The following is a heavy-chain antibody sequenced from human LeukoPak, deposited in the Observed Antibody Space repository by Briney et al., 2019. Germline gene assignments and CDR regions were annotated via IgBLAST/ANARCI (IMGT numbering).Heavy chain of an antibody. V-gene: IGHV3-21*01. CDR2: ISSSSSYI. Sequence: GGSLRLSCAASGFTFSSYSMNWVRQAPGKGLEWVSSISSSSSYIYYADSVKGRFTISRDNAKNSLYLQMSSLRAEDTAVYYCARAIVVVPAAMLDYWGQGTLVTVSS. CDR3: ARAIVVVPAAMLDY. CDR1: GFTFSSYS. D-gene: IGHD2-2*01. J-gene: IGHJ4*02.